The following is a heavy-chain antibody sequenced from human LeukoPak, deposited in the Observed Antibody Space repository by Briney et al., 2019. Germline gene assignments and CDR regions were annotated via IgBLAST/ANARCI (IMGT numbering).Heavy chain of an antibody. V-gene: IGHV1-2*02. J-gene: IGHJ5*02. D-gene: IGHD1-26*01. Sequence: ASVKVSCKASGYTFTGYNMHWVRQAPGQGLEWMGWINPSSGDTNYAQKFQGRVTLTRDTSINMAYMELSRLRSDDTAVYYCARDRWGSGSYYYNWFDPWGQGTLVTVSS. CDR1: GYTFTGYN. CDR2: INPSSGDT. CDR3: ARDRWGSGSYYYNWFDP.